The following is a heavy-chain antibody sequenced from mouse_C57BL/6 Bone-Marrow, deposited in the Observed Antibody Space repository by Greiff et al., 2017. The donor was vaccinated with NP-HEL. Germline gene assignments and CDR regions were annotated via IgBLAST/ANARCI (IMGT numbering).Heavy chain of an antibody. CDR2: IDPENGDT. J-gene: IGHJ3*01. V-gene: IGHV14-4*01. CDR1: GFNIKDDY. CDR3: TPYYGNYGRCAY. D-gene: IGHD2-10*01. Sequence: VQLQQSGAELVRPGASVKLSCTASGFNIKDDYMHWVKQRPEQGLEWIGWIDPENGDTEYASKFQGKATITADTSSNTAYLQLSSLTSEDTAVYYCTPYYGNYGRCAYWGQGTLVTVAA.